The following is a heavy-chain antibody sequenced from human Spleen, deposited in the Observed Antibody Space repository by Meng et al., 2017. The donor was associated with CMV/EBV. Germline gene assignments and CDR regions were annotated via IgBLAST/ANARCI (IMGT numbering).Heavy chain of an antibody. V-gene: IGHV4-59*01. CDR1: GGSISSYY. D-gene: IGHD3-16*01. Sequence: SETLSLICTVSGGSISSYYWTWIRQPPGKGLEWIGYVYYSGSTNYNPSLKSRVTISPDTSKNQFSLKLSSVTAADTAVYYCARSGGVSPRRTYFDYWGQGTLVTVSS. J-gene: IGHJ4*02. CDR3: ARSGGVSPRRTYFDY. CDR2: VYYSGST.